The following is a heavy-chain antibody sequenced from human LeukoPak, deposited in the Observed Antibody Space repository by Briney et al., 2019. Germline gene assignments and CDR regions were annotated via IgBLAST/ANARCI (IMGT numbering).Heavy chain of an antibody. CDR2: IYSSGST. CDR1: GGSIRGYY. V-gene: IGHV4-59*01. Sequence: PSETLSLTCNVSGGSIRGYYWSWIRQPPGKGLEWIGYIYSSGSTNYNPSLKSRVTMSVDTSKNQFSLKVSSVTAADTAVYYCARDKMGGFDYWGQGTLVTVSS. CDR3: ARDKMGGFDY. D-gene: IGHD3-16*01. J-gene: IGHJ4*02.